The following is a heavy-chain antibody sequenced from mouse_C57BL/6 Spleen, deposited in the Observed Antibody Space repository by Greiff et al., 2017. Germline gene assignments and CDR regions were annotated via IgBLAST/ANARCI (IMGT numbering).Heavy chain of an antibody. V-gene: IGHV3-6*01. CDR3: AREDDYDGNYYFDY. CDR2: ISYDGSN. D-gene: IGHD2-4*01. CDR1: GYSITSGYY. Sequence: EVQLQESGPGLVKPSQSLSLTCSVTGYSITSGYYWNWIRQFPGNKLEWMGYISYDGSNNYNPSLKNRISITRDTSKNQFFLKLNSVTTEDTATYYCAREDDYDGNYYFDYWGQGTTLTVSS. J-gene: IGHJ2*01.